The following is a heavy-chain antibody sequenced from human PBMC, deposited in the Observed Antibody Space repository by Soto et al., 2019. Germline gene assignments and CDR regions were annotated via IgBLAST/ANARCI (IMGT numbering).Heavy chain of an antibody. V-gene: IGHV1-18*01. CDR2: ISAYNGNT. CDR1: GYTFTIYG. CDR3: ACSYLGDIAYY. J-gene: IGHJ4*02. Sequence: ASVKVSSKASGYTFTIYGISWVRQAPGQGLEWMGWISAYNGNTNYAQKLQGRVTMTTDTSTSTAYMELRSLRSDDTAVYYCACSYLGDIAYYWGQGTLVTVSS. D-gene: IGHD3-16*01.